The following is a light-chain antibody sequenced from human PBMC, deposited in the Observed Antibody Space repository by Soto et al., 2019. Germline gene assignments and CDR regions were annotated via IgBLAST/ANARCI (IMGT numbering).Light chain of an antibody. CDR1: QSVSSK. J-gene: IGKJ1*01. CDR3: QQYNSWLWT. V-gene: IGKV3-15*01. Sequence: EIVMTHSPSTLSVSPVEGATLSCRASQSVSSKLAWYQQKPGQAPRLLIYGASTRATGIPARFSGSGSGTEFTLIISSLQSEDSAVYYCQQYNSWLWTFGQGTKVDIK. CDR2: GAS.